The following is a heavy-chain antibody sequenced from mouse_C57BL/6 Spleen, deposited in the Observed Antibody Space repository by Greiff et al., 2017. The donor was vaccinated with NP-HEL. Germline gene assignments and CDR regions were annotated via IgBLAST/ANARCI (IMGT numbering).Heavy chain of an antibody. V-gene: IGHV1-15*01. J-gene: IGHJ2*01. Sequence: VQLQQSGAELVRPGASVPLSCKASGYPFPDYEMHWVKRTPVQGLEWIGAFDPETGGTAYNQKFKGKAILTADKSSSTAYMELRSLTSEDSAVYYCTRGYGSSHNSYFDYWGQGTTLTVSS. CDR1: GYPFPDYE. D-gene: IGHD1-1*01. CDR2: FDPETGGT. CDR3: TRGYGSSHNSYFDY.